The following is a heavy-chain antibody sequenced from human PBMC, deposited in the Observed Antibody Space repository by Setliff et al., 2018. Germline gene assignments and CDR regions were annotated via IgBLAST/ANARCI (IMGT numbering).Heavy chain of an antibody. J-gene: IGHJ5*02. CDR3: ARGGEYCDGVSCFSYNWFDM. D-gene: IGHD2-21*01. CDR2: INNYNMNT. CDR1: GYTFTNYG. V-gene: IGHV1-18*01. Sequence: ASVKVSCKASGYTFTNYGINWVRQAPGQGLEWMGWINNYNMNTNYPQKFLGRVTITMDTPATTVYMEVTSLRSEDTAVYYCARGGEYCDGVSCFSYNWFDMWGQGTLVTVSS.